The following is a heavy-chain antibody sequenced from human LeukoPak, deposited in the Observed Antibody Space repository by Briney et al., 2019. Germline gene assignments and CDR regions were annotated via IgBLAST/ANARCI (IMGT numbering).Heavy chain of an antibody. CDR2: ITASGSTT. D-gene: IGHD4-17*01. J-gene: IGHJ3*02. CDR3: ARDGRGDYVRAFDI. V-gene: IGHV3-23*01. Sequence: GGSLRLSCADSGFTFSSSAMAWVRQAPGKRPEWVSGITASGSTTYYADSVKGRFTISRDNPKNTLYLQMNSLRAEDTAVYYCARDGRGDYVRAFDIWGQGTIVTVSS. CDR1: GFTFSSSA.